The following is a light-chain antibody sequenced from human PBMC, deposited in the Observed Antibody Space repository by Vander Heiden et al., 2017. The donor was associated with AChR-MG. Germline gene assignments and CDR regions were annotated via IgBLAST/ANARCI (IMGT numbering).Light chain of an antibody. Sequence: DIQMTQSPSSLSASVGDRINIACRANQTIDSYLNWYQQKPGKAPKLLIFAASSLHSGVPSRFSGSGSGTAFTLTISRLQPEDFAVYHCQQRDSIPNTFGQGTILEMK. CDR2: AAS. J-gene: IGKJ2*01. CDR3: QQRDSIPNT. V-gene: IGKV1-39*01. CDR1: QTIDSY.